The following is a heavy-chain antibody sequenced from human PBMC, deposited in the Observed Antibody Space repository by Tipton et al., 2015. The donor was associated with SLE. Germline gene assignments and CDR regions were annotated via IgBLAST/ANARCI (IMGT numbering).Heavy chain of an antibody. CDR3: VKGEEYSSSWYDY. CDR1: GFTFSSYG. Sequence: SLRLSCAASGFTFSSYGMHWVRQAPGKGLEWVAVIWYDGSNKYYADSVKGRFTISRDNSKNTLYLQMNSLRAEDTAVYYCVKGEEYSSSWYDYWGQGSLVTVSS. V-gene: IGHV3-33*06. CDR2: IWYDGSNK. J-gene: IGHJ4*02. D-gene: IGHD6-13*01.